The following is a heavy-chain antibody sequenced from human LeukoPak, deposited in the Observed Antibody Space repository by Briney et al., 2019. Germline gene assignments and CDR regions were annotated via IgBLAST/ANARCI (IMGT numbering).Heavy chain of an antibody. D-gene: IGHD2-2*01. CDR1: GFIFNKYW. V-gene: IGHV3-74*01. CDR3: ARDYGGAQLDY. Sequence: TGGSLRLSCAASGFIFNKYWIHWVRQAPGKGVVWVSRINSDGTSTGYADSVKGRFTISRDNAKNTVYLQMESLRAEDTAVYYCARDYGGAQLDYWGQGTLVTVSS. CDR2: INSDGTST. J-gene: IGHJ4*02.